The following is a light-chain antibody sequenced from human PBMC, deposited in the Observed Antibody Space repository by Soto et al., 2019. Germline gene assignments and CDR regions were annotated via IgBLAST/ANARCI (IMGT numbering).Light chain of an antibody. CDR2: EGS. Sequence: QSALTQPASVPGSPGQSITISCTGTSSDVGSYNLVSWYQQHPGKAPKLMIYEGSKRPSGVSNRFSGSKSGNTASLTISRLQAEDEADYYCCSYAGSSTYVFGTGTKVTVL. J-gene: IGLJ1*01. CDR1: SSDVGSYNL. V-gene: IGLV2-23*01. CDR3: CSYAGSSTYV.